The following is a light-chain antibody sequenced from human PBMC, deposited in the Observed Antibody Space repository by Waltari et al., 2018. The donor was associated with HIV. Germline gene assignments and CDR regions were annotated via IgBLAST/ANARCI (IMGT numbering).Light chain of an antibody. CDR1: QSVSRNY. CDR2: AAS. V-gene: IGKV3-20*01. CDR3: QQYGSSPKT. J-gene: IGKJ2*01. Sequence: EDVLTQSPGTLSLSPGERATLYCRASQSVSRNYVAWYQQKRGQAPRLLIYAASSRATGIPDRFSGSGSGTDFTLTITRLEPEDFAVYYCQQYGSSPKTFGQGTKLEIK.